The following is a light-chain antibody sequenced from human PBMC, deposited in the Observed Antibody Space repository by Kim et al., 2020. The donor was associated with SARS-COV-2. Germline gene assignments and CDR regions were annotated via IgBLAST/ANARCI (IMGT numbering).Light chain of an antibody. CDR2: DAS. J-gene: IGKJ3*01. CDR3: QQRSNSFT. CDR1: QSVSSY. Sequence: SLSPGERATLSCRASQSVSSYLAWYQQKPGQAPRLLIDDASNRATGIPARFSGSGSGTDFTLTISSLEPEDFAVYYCQQRSNSFTFGPGTKVDIK. V-gene: IGKV3-11*01.